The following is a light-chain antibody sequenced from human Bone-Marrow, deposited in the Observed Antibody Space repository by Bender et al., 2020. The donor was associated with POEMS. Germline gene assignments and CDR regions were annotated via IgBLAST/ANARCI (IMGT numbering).Light chain of an antibody. CDR1: QLGHTY. CDR3: HVWDSDSNHV. J-gene: IGLJ1*01. Sequence: SDDLIQPSSVSVSPGQTASITCSGDQLGHTYVSWYQQKPGQSPVLVIYQDTKRPSGIPERFSGSTSGNTATLTISGVAAGDEADYYCHVWDSDSNHVFGTGTKVTVL. V-gene: IGLV3-1*01. CDR2: QDT.